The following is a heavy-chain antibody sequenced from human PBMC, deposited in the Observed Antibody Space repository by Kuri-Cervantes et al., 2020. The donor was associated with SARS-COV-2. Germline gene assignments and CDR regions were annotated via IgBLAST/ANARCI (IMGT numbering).Heavy chain of an antibody. CDR1: GGTFSSYT. CDR3: ARASSGYDLDIDY. D-gene: IGHD5-12*01. V-gene: IGHV1-69*02. Sequence: AVKVSCKPSGGTFSSYTISWVRQAPGQGLEWMGRIIPILGIANYAQKFQGRVTITADKSTSTAYMELSSLRSEDTAVYYCARASSGYDLDIDYWGQGTLVTVSS. CDR2: IIPILGIA. J-gene: IGHJ4*02.